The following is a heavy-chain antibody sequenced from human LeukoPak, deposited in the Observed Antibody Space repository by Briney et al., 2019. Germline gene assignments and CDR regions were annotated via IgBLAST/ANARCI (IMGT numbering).Heavy chain of an antibody. CDR3: AKSATVGIKAPFDC. Sequence: PGGSLRLSCAASGFTVSSNYMSWVRQAPGKGLEWVSVIYSGGYTYYADSVKGRFTISRDNSKNTLYLQMNSLRAEDTAVYYCAKSATVGIKAPFDCWGQGALVTVSS. CDR1: GFTVSSNY. CDR2: IYSGGYT. D-gene: IGHD1-26*01. V-gene: IGHV3-53*01. J-gene: IGHJ4*02.